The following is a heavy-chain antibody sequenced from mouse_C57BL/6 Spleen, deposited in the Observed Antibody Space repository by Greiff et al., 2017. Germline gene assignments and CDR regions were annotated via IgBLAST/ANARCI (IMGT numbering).Heavy chain of an antibody. J-gene: IGHJ2*01. V-gene: IGHV1-22*01. CDR3: AKGLDYYGSSLDY. CDR1: GYTFTDYN. CDR2: INPNNGGT. D-gene: IGHD1-1*01. Sequence: VQLKESGPELVKPGASVKMSCKASGYTFTDYNMHWVKQSPGKSLEWIGYINPNNGGTSYNQKFKGKATLTVNKSSSTAYMELRSLTSEDSAVYYCAKGLDYYGSSLDYWGQGTTLTVSS.